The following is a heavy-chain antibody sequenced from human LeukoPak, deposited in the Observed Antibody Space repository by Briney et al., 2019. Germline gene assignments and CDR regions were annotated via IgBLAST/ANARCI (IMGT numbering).Heavy chain of an antibody. CDR3: ASVTVTTFLFDY. CDR2: IYYSGST. J-gene: IGHJ4*02. Sequence: SETLYLTCTVSGGSISSGGYYWSWIRQHPGKGLEWIGYIYYSGSTYYNPSLKSRVTISVDTSKNQFSLKLSSVTAADTAVYYCASVTVTTFLFDYWGQGTLVTVSS. CDR1: GGSISSGGYY. D-gene: IGHD4-17*01. V-gene: IGHV4-31*03.